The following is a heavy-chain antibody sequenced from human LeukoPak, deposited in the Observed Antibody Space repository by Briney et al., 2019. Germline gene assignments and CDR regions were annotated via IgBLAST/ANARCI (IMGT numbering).Heavy chain of an antibody. Sequence: GGSLRLSCAPSGFTFSRYWMTWVRQTPEKGLEWVASIKDDGRQKYYVDSVKGRFTVSRDNAKNSAYLQMDSLRAEDPALYYCGGAASRGLDTGGQGPLAPVSS. CDR2: IKDDGRQK. CDR3: GGAASRGLDT. V-gene: IGHV3-7*03. D-gene: IGHD3-22*01. J-gene: IGHJ4*02. CDR1: GFTFSRYW.